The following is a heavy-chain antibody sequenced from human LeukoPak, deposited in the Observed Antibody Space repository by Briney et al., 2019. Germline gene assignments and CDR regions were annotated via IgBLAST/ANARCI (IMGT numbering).Heavy chain of an antibody. CDR1: GFTFSSYA. CDR3: AKNLESYGDSATDY. J-gene: IGHJ4*02. V-gene: IGHV3-23*01. D-gene: IGHD4-17*01. CDR2: ISASGGDT. Sequence: PGGSLRLSCAASGFTFSSYAMSWVRQAPGRGLEWVSRISASGGDTYYADSMKGRFTISRDSSKNTLYLQMNSLRAEDTAIYYCAKNLESYGDSATDYWGQGTLVTVSS.